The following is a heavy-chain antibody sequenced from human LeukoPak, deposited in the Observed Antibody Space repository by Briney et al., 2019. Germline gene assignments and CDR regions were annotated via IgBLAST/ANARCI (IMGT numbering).Heavy chain of an antibody. J-gene: IGHJ4*02. CDR1: GGSMNGYY. D-gene: IGHD3-9*01. CDR3: ARGDYDILTGYYEYYFDY. CDR2: IYSSGST. Sequence: SETLSLTCNVSGGSMNGYYWSWIRQPPGKGLQWIGCIYSSGSTNYNPSLQSRVTISVDTSKNQFSLKLSSVTAADTAVYYCARGDYDILTGYYEYYFDYWGQGTLVTVSS. V-gene: IGHV4-59*08.